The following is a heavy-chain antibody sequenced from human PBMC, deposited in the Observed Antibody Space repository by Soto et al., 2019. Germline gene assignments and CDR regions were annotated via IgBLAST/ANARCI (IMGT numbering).Heavy chain of an antibody. CDR2: IYWDDDE. CDR1: GFSLASSGVA. D-gene: IGHD6-13*01. Sequence: QITLKESGPTLVKPTQTLTLTCSFSGFSLASSGVAVGWIRQPPGKALEWLALIYWDDDERYSPSLQRRLTSSKDTSKSQVVLRMTNMDPSDRGTYYCAHRRGAAAVANWGQGTLVTVSS. J-gene: IGHJ4*02. CDR3: AHRRGAAAVAN. V-gene: IGHV2-5*02.